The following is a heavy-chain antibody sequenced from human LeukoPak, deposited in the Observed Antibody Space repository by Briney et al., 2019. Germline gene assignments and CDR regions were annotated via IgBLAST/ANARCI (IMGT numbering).Heavy chain of an antibody. CDR1: GYSFTSYW. V-gene: IGHV5-51*01. Sequence: GESLKISCKGSGYSFTSYWIGWVRQMPGKGLEWMGIIYPGDSDTRYSPSFQGQVTISADKSISTAYLQWSSLKASDTAMYYCARIREQWLVQGGFDYWGQGTLVTVSS. CDR2: IYPGDSDT. J-gene: IGHJ4*02. CDR3: ARIREQWLVQGGFDY. D-gene: IGHD6-19*01.